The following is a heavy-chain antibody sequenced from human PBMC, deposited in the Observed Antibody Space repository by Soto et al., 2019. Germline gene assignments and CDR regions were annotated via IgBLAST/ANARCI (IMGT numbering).Heavy chain of an antibody. CDR1: GDSISSSNW. D-gene: IGHD1-26*01. CDR3: ARHSGSYFRDY. Sequence: QVQLQESGPGLVKPSGTLSLTCAVSGDSISSSNWWSWVRQPPGKGLEWIGKIYHSGSTNYNPSLKXRXTXSXXKSKNQFSLNLNSVTAADTAVYYCARHSGSYFRDYWGQGTLVTVSS. V-gene: IGHV4-4*02. J-gene: IGHJ4*02. CDR2: IYHSGST.